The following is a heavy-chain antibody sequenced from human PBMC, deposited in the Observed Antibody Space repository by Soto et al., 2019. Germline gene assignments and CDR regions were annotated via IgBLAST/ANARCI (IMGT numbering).Heavy chain of an antibody. J-gene: IGHJ4*02. CDR2: ISGSGGST. Sequence: VQLLESGGGLVQPGGSLRLSCAASGFTFSSYAMSWVRQAPGKGLEWVSAISGSGGSTYYADSVKGRVTISRDNSKNTLYLQMNSLRAEDTAVYYCAKGGYDFWSGYSLFDYWGQGTLVTVSS. CDR1: GFTFSSYA. CDR3: AKGGYDFWSGYSLFDY. V-gene: IGHV3-23*01. D-gene: IGHD3-3*01.